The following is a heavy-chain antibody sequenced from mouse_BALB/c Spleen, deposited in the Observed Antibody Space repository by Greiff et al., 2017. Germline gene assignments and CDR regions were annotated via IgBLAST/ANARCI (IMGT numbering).Heavy chain of an antibody. V-gene: IGHV3-2*02. CDR1: GYSITSDYA. Sequence: EVKVEESVPGLVKPSQSLSLTCTVTGYSITSDYAWNWIRQFPGNKLEWMGYISYSGSTSYNPSLKSRISITRDTSKNQFFLQLNSVTTEDTATYYCARKEYGNSFAYWGQGTLVTVSA. D-gene: IGHD2-10*02. CDR2: ISYSGST. J-gene: IGHJ3*01. CDR3: ARKEYGNSFAY.